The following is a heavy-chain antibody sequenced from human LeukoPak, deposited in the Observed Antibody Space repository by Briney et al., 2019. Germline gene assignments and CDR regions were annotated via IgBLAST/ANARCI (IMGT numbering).Heavy chain of an antibody. V-gene: IGHV4-59*01. CDR2: IHYSGST. CDR1: GGSISSYY. J-gene: IGHJ4*02. D-gene: IGHD3-10*01. CDR3: ARGITMVRGVPFFDY. Sequence: PSETLSLTCTVSGGSISSYYWSWIRQPPGKGLEWIGYIHYSGSTNYNPSLKSRVTISVDTSKNQFSLKLSSVTAADTAVYYCARGITMVRGVPFFDYWGQGTLVTVSS.